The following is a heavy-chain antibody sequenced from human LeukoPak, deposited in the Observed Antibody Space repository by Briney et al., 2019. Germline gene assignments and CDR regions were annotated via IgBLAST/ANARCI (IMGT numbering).Heavy chain of an antibody. CDR1: GFTFSTYAM. V-gene: IGHV4-4*02. Sequence: GSLRLSCAASGFTFSTYAMNWVRQSPGKGLEWIGEMYHTGTTNYNASLRSRVTVSVDKSKNQFSLKLTSVTAADTAVYYCARRYCSGGTCYPFDYWGQGTQVTVSS. CDR2: MYHTGTT. D-gene: IGHD2-15*01. J-gene: IGHJ4*02. CDR3: ARRYCSGGTCYPFDY.